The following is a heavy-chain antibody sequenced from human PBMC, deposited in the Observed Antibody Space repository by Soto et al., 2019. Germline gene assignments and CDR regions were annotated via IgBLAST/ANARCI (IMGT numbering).Heavy chain of an antibody. J-gene: IGHJ4*02. CDR2: ISSSSSYI. CDR3: ASLGGYYDSSLDY. CDR1: GFTFSSYS. D-gene: IGHD3-22*01. Sequence: GGSLRLSCAASGFTFSSYSMNWVRQAPGKGLEWVSSISSSSSYIYYADSVKGRFTISRDNAKNSLYLQMNSLRAEDTAVYYCASLGGYYDSSLDYWGQGTLVTVSS. V-gene: IGHV3-21*01.